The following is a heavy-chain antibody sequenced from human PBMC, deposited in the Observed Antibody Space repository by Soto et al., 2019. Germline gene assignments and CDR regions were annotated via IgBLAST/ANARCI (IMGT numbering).Heavy chain of an antibody. J-gene: IGHJ4*02. D-gene: IGHD2-15*01. CDR3: ARDPRQDCSGETCYYS. V-gene: IGHV1-69*01. CDR1: GGTLSSYV. CDR2: IIPIFGTT. Sequence: QVQLVQSAAEVKKLGSSVKVSCKASGGTLSSYVISWVRQAPGQGLEWMGGIIPIFGTTTYGEKFQGRVTITADESTSTTYMELSSLKSEDTAVYYCARDPRQDCSGETCYYSWGQGTLVTVSS.